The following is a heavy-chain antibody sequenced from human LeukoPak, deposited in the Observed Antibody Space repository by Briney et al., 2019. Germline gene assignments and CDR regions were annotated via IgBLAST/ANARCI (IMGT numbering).Heavy chain of an antibody. CDR2: IMPLFGTA. D-gene: IGHD4-17*01. V-gene: IGHV1-69*05. J-gene: IGHJ5*02. CDR1: RGTFNNSA. CDR3: ARDVHGDYGSGWFDP. Sequence: ASVKVSSKTSRGTFNNSAISWVRQAPGQGLEWMGGIMPLFGTAGYAQKFQGRVTITKDESTRTVYLELTSLTSDDTAVYYCARDVHGDYGSGWFDPWGQGTLVSVSS.